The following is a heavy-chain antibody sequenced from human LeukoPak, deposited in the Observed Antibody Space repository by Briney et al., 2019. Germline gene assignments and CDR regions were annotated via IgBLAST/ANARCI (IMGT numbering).Heavy chain of an antibody. CDR3: ARAPLYCSSTSCYQGSNWFDP. V-gene: IGHV1-69*13. Sequence: SVKVSXKASGGTFSSYAISWVRQAPGQGLEWMGGIIPIFGTANYAQKFQGRVTITADESTSTAYMELSSLRSEDTAVYYCARAPLYCSSTSCYQGSNWFDPWGQGTLVTVSS. CDR1: GGTFSSYA. D-gene: IGHD2-2*01. CDR2: IIPIFGTA. J-gene: IGHJ5*02.